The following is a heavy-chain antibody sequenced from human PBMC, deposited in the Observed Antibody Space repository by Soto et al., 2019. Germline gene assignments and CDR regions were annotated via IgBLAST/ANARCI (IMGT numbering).Heavy chain of an antibody. D-gene: IGHD2-15*01. CDR3: ARRYCSGGSCYSVFDP. Sequence: QLQLQESGPGLVKPSETLSLTCTVSGGSISSSSYYRGWIRQPPGKGLEWIGSIYYSGSTYYNPSLKSRVTISVDTSKNQFSLKLSSVTAADTAVYYCARRYCSGGSCYSVFDPWGQGTLVTVSS. J-gene: IGHJ5*02. V-gene: IGHV4-39*01. CDR1: GGSISSSSYY. CDR2: IYYSGST.